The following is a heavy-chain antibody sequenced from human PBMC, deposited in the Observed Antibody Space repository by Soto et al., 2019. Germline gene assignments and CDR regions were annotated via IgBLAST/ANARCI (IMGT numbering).Heavy chain of an antibody. D-gene: IGHD1-26*01. CDR2: ISGSGGST. CDR3: AKTFGSNWLLDY. V-gene: IGHV3-23*01. CDR1: GFTFSSYA. J-gene: IGHJ4*02. Sequence: PGGSLRLSCAASGFTFSSYAMSWVRQAPGKGLEWVSAISGSGGSTYYADSVKGRFTISRDNSKNTVYLQVSSLRGDDTAIYYCAKTFGSNWLLDYWGQGTLVTVS.